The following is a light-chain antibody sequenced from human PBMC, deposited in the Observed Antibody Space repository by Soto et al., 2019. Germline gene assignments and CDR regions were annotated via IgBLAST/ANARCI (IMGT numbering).Light chain of an antibody. CDR3: QTWGTLIHAL. CDR2: VNSDGSH. CDR1: SGHSSYA. V-gene: IGLV4-69*01. J-gene: IGLJ7*01. Sequence: QLVLTQSPSASASLGASVKLTCTLSSGHSSYAIAWHQQQPEKSPRYLMKVNSDGSHSKGAGIPDRFSGYSSGAARYLTIARLHADDDADYYSQTWGTLIHALFGGGTQLTVL.